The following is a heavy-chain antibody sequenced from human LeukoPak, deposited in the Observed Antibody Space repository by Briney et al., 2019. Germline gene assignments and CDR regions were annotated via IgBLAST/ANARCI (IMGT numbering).Heavy chain of an antibody. CDR2: ISSDGSST. V-gene: IGHV3-74*01. D-gene: IGHD1-26*01. J-gene: IGHJ3*02. CDR1: GFTFSSYW. Sequence: PGGSLRLSCAASGFTFSSYWMHWVRQAPGKGLVWVSRISSDGSSTTYADSVKGRFTISRDNAKNTLYLQMNSLRAEDTAMYYCARDTPSGSGRAFDIWGQGTMVTVSS. CDR3: ARDTPSGSGRAFDI.